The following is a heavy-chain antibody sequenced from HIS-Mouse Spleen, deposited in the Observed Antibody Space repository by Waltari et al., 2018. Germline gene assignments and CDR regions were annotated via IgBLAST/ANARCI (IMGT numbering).Heavy chain of an antibody. Sequence: EVQLVQSGGGLVKPGGSLGPSCASSGFSLRSYGMNWVRQAPGKVLEWVSSISSSSSYIYYADSVKGRFTISRDNAKNSLYLQMNSLRAEDTAVYYCARRLLTGDAFDIWGQGTMVTVSS. CDR3: ARRLLTGDAFDI. CDR2: ISSSSSYI. V-gene: IGHV3-21*01. D-gene: IGHD7-27*01. J-gene: IGHJ3*02. CDR1: GFSLRSYG.